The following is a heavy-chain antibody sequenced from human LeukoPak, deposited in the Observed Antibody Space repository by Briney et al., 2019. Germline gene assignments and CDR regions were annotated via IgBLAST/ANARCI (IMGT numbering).Heavy chain of an antibody. J-gene: IGHJ4*02. D-gene: IGHD2-15*01. CDR3: ARGAPYCSGGSCMYYFDY. Sequence: GGSLRLSCAASGFTFGSYTMDWVRQVPGKGLEWVSYISTRSRTIFYADSVKGRFTIPRDNAKNSLYLQMNSLRAEDTAVYYCARGAPYCSGGSCMYYFDYWGQGTLVTVSS. V-gene: IGHV3-48*04. CDR1: GFTFGSYT. CDR2: ISTRSRTI.